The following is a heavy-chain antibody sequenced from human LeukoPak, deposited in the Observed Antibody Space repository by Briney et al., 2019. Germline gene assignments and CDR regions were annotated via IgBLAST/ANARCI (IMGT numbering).Heavy chain of an antibody. CDR2: IWNDGSNK. V-gene: IGHV3-33*01. J-gene: IGHJ3*02. Sequence: PGGSLRLSCAASGFTFSSYGMHWVRQAPGKGLEWVAVIWNDGSNKYYADSVKGRFTISRDNSKNTMYLQMNSLRAEDTAVYYCAIIHSLYYYDSSGYGAFDIWGQGTMVTVSS. D-gene: IGHD3-22*01. CDR3: AIIHSLYYYDSSGYGAFDI. CDR1: GFTFSSYG.